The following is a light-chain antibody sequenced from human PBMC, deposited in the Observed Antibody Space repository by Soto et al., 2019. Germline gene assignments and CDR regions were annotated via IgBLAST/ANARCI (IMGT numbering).Light chain of an antibody. CDR2: EAS. CDR1: QSISAW. CDR3: QHYNSYPLT. Sequence: DIQVTQSPSTLSASVGDRVTITCRASQSISAWLAWYQQKPGKAPKLLIYEASNLENGVPSRFSGSGSGTEFTLTIRRLQPDDFATYYCQHYNSYPLTFGQGTKVEI. V-gene: IGKV1-5*03. J-gene: IGKJ1*01.